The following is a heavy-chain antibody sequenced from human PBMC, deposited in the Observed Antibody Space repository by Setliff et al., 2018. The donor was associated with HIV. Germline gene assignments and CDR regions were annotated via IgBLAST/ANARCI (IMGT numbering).Heavy chain of an antibody. D-gene: IGHD3-22*01. J-gene: IGHJ4*02. Sequence: ASVKVSCKASGYTFTDYYIQWVRQAPGQGLEWMGWINTNSGDTNYAEKFQGRVTMTRKTSISTAYMDLSRLKSHDTAVYYCARAPITMIVVVTPDYWGQGTLVTVSS. CDR2: INTNSGDT. CDR1: GYTFTDYY. CDR3: ARAPITMIVVVTPDY. V-gene: IGHV1-2*02.